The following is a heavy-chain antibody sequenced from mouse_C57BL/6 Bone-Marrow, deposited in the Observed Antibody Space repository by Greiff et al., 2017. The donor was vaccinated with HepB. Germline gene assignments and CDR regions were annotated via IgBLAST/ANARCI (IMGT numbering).Heavy chain of an antibody. Sequence: EVKLVESGGGLVKPGGSLKLSCAASGFTFSSYAMSWVRQTPEKRLEWVATISDGGSYTYYPDNVKGRFTISRDNAKNNLYLQMSHLKSEDTAMYYCASFNWGFAYWGQGTLVTVSA. CDR1: GFTFSSYA. V-gene: IGHV5-4*03. CDR2: ISDGGSYT. D-gene: IGHD4-1*01. J-gene: IGHJ3*01. CDR3: ASFNWGFAY.